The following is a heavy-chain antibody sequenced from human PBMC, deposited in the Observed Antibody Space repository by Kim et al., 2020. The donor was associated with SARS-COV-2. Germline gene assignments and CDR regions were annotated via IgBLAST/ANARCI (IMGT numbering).Heavy chain of an antibody. J-gene: IGHJ3*02. Sequence: QKFQGRVTITRDTAASTAYMELSSLRSEDTAVYYCASTLWFGDPHAFDIWGQGTMVTVSS. CDR3: ASTLWFGDPHAFDI. D-gene: IGHD3-10*01. V-gene: IGHV1-3*01.